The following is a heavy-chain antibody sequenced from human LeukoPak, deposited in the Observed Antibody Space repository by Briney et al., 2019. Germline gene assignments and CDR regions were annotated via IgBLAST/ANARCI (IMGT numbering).Heavy chain of an antibody. CDR1: GFTFSTYW. D-gene: IGHD6-13*01. Sequence: QTGGSLRLSCAASGFTFSTYWMHWVREAPGKGLVWVSCINSDGGSTSYADSVKGRFTISRDNAKNTLFLQMNSLRADDTAVYYCARVAAAGEKLNWFDPWGQGTLVTVSS. V-gene: IGHV3-74*01. CDR3: ARVAAAGEKLNWFDP. J-gene: IGHJ5*02. CDR2: INSDGGST.